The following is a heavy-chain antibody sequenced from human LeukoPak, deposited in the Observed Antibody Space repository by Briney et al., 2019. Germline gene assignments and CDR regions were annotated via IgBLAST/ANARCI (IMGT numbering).Heavy chain of an antibody. CDR2: MKPNSGNT. J-gene: IGHJ3*02. CDR3: ARDPSGAYCGGDCYSGDAFDI. CDR1: GYTFTSYD. Sequence: ASVKVSCKASGYTFTSYDINWVRQATGQGLEWMGWMKPNSGNTSYAQKFQGRVTMTRDTSTSTVYMELSSLRSEDTAVYYCARDPSGAYCGGDCYSGDAFDIWGQGTMVTVSS. D-gene: IGHD2-21*02. V-gene: IGHV1-8*01.